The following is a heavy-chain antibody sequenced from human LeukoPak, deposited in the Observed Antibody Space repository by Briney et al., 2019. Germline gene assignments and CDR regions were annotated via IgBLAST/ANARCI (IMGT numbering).Heavy chain of an antibody. CDR1: GGSFSGYY. CDR3: ARDLKGRITIFGY. Sequence: KPSETLSLTCAVYGGSFSGYYWTWIRQPPGKGLEWIGEISHSGRANYNPSLKSRVTISVDTSKNQFSLKVNSVTAADTAVYYCARDLKGRITIFGYWGQGTLVTVSS. D-gene: IGHD3-9*01. V-gene: IGHV4-34*01. J-gene: IGHJ4*02. CDR2: ISHSGRA.